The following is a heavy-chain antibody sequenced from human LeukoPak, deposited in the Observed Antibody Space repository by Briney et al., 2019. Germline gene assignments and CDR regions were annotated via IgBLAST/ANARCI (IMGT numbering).Heavy chain of an antibody. CDR1: GYTFTSYG. V-gene: IGHV1-18*01. CDR2: ISAYNGNT. Sequence: ASAKVSYKASGYTFTSYGISWVRQAPGQGLEWMGWISAYNGNTNYAQKLQGRVTMTTDTSTSTAYMELRSLRSDDTAVYYCASAAGTLPPYYYYYGMDVWGQGTTVTVSS. CDR3: ASAAGTLPPYYYYYGMDV. J-gene: IGHJ6*02. D-gene: IGHD6-19*01.